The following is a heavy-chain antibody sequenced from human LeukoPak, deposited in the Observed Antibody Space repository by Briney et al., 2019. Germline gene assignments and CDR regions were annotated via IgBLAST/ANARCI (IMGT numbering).Heavy chain of an antibody. Sequence: GGSLRLSCAASGFTFDDYGMIWVRQAPGKGLEWVSGINWNGDRIGYADSVKGQFTISRDNAKNSLYLQMNSLRAEDTALYYCARSRITIFGVITRGAFDIWGQGTMVPVSS. CDR1: GFTFDDYG. CDR2: INWNGDRI. J-gene: IGHJ3*02. V-gene: IGHV3-20*04. D-gene: IGHD3-3*01. CDR3: ARSRITIFGVITRGAFDI.